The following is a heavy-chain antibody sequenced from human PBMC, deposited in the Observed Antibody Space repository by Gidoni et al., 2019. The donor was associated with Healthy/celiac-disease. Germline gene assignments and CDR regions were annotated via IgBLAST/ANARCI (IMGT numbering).Heavy chain of an antibody. J-gene: IGHJ4*02. CDR2: IYYSGST. Sequence: QVQLQESGPGLVKPSQTLSINCTVPGGSISSGGYYWRWSRQHPGKGLEWIGYIYYSGSTYYNPSLKSRVTISVDTSKNQFSLKLSSVTAADTAVYYCARGWWNYSNFFDYWGQGTLVTVSS. V-gene: IGHV4-31*03. CDR3: ARGWWNYSNFFDY. D-gene: IGHD1-7*01. CDR1: GGSISSGGYY.